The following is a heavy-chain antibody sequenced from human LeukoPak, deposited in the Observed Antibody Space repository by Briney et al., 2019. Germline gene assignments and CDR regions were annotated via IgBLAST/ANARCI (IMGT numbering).Heavy chain of an antibody. Sequence: KSSETLSLTCTVSGGSISSGGYYWSWIRQHPGKGLEWIGYIYYSGSTYYNPSLKSRVTISVDTSKNQFSLKLSSVTAADTAVYFCSRGGGFLRSPFDYWGQGTLVTVSS. CDR3: SRGGGFLRSPFDY. J-gene: IGHJ4*02. V-gene: IGHV4-31*03. CDR1: GGSISSGGYY. D-gene: IGHD3-3*01. CDR2: IYYSGST.